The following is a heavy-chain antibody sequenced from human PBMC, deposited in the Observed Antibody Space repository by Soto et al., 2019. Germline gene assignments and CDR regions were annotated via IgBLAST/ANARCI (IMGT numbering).Heavy chain of an antibody. CDR1: GYIFSYYG. Sequence: QAQLVQSGAEVKKTGASVKVSCKASGYIFSYYGISWVRQAPGQGLEWMGWISAYNGKTNSAQTVQGRVTLTTDTSTSTAYMELRSLRSDDTAVYYCARDRYLYDILTSYYKDYGMDVWGQGTTVTVSS. D-gene: IGHD3-9*01. J-gene: IGHJ6*02. CDR2: ISAYNGKT. CDR3: ARDRYLYDILTSYYKDYGMDV. V-gene: IGHV1-18*01.